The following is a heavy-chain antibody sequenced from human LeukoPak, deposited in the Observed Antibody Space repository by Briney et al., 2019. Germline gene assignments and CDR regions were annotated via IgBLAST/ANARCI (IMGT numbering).Heavy chain of an antibody. CDR1: GLTFDDYA. CDR3: AKDIGYYDSSGYFDY. V-gene: IGHV3-9*03. D-gene: IGHD3-22*01. CDR2: ISWNSGSI. J-gene: IGHJ4*02. Sequence: GRSLRLSCAASGLTFDDYAMHWVRQAPGEGLEWVSGISWNSGSIGYADSVKGRFTISRDNAKNSLYLQMNSLRAEDMALYYCAKDIGYYDSSGYFDYWGQGTLVTVSS.